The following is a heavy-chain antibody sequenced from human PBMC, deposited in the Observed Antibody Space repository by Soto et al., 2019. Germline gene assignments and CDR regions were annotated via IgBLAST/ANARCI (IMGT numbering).Heavy chain of an antibody. Sequence: GASVKVSCKASGYTFTGYYMHWVRQAPGQGLEWMGWINPNSGGTNYAQKFQGRVTMTRDTSISTAYMELSRLRSDDTAVYYCASLGMVRGVIFPPFYGMDVWGQGTTVTSP. J-gene: IGHJ6*02. CDR1: GYTFTGYY. CDR2: INPNSGGT. CDR3: ASLGMVRGVIFPPFYGMDV. D-gene: IGHD3-10*01. V-gene: IGHV1-2*02.